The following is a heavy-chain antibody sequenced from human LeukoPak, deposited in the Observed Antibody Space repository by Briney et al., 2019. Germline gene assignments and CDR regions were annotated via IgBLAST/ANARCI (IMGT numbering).Heavy chain of an antibody. Sequence: GGSLSLSCAASGFTFSSYGMHWVRQAPGKGLEWVAVIWYDGSNKYHADSVKGRFTISRDNSKNTLYLQMNSLRDEDTAVYYCARAPYYHYSSSYYHFDYWGQGTLVTVSS. D-gene: IGHD3-22*01. CDR2: IWYDGSNK. CDR3: ARAPYYHYSSSYYHFDY. V-gene: IGHV3-33*01. CDR1: GFTFSSYG. J-gene: IGHJ4*02.